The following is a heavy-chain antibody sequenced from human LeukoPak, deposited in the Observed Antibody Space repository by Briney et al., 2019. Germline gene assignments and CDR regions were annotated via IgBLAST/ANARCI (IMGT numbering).Heavy chain of an antibody. Sequence: SETLSLTCTVSGGSISSYYWSWIRQPPGKGLEWIGYIYYSGSTNYNPSLKSRVTISVDTSKNQFSLKLSSVTAADTAVYYCARAWFGELPFDYWGQGTLVTVSS. CDR1: GGSISSYY. V-gene: IGHV4-59*01. D-gene: IGHD3-10*01. CDR3: ARAWFGELPFDY. J-gene: IGHJ4*02. CDR2: IYYSGST.